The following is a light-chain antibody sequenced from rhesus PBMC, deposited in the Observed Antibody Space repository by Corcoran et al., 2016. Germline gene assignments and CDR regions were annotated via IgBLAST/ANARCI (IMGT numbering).Light chain of an antibody. CDR1: PSLLHSGGKTY. Sequence: DIVMTQTPLSLPVTPGEPASISCRSSPSLLHSGGKTYLDWYLQKPGQSPQILIYEVSNRGLGVHDRVRVDWSVKHFNLKISRVESDDVGVYYGMEAIQLPWTFGQGTNVEIK. V-gene: IGKV2-104*02. CDR2: EVS. J-gene: IGKJ1*01. CDR3: MEAIQLPWT.